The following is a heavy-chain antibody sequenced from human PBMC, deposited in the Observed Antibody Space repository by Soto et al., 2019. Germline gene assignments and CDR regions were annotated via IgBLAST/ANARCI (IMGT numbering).Heavy chain of an antibody. CDR2: IIPLFGAP. D-gene: IGHD2-21*01. CDR3: AGGPNAIPDS. CDR1: GGTLNMYA. V-gene: IGHV1-69*01. J-gene: IGHJ4*02. Sequence: QVQLVQSGAEVKKRGSSVKVSCKTSGGTLNMYALTWVRQAPGQGFEWMGGIIPLFGAPKYAQKFQGRLTITADASTGTVHMDLNSLRSDDTALYFCAGGPNAIPDSWGQGTLVTVSS.